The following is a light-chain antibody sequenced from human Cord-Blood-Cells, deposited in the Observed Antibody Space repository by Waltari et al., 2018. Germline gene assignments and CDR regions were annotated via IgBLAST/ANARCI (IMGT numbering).Light chain of an antibody. V-gene: IGKV1-5*03. CDR3: QQYNSYSLT. CDR1: QSISSW. J-gene: IGKJ4*01. Sequence: DIQMTQSPSTMYASVGDRVTITCRASQSISSWLAWYQQKPGKAPNLLIYKASSLESGVPSRFSGSGSGTEFTLTISSLQPDDFATYYCQQYNSYSLTFGGGTKVENK. CDR2: KAS.